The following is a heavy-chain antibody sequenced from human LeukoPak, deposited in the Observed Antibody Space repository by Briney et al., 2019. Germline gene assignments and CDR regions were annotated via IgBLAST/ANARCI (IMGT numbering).Heavy chain of an antibody. Sequence: GGSLRLSCAASGFTFNSYPMIWVRQTPERGLEGVSSISNDAADTYYLDSVKGRFTISRDNSKNMVSPQMNSLRVEDTAVYYCAKVLTTGRSYWYGMDVWGQGTAVTV. D-gene: IGHD4-11*01. CDR3: AKVLTTGRSYWYGMDV. J-gene: IGHJ6*02. CDR1: GFTFNSYP. V-gene: IGHV3-23*01. CDR2: ISNDAADT.